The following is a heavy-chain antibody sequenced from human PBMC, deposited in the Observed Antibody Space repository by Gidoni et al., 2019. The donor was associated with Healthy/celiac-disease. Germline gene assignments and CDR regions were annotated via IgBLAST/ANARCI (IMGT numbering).Heavy chain of an antibody. Sequence: QVQLVQSGAEVKKPGASVTVSCKASGYTFTGYDMPWVRQAPGQGLEWRGWINPNSGGATYAQKFQCRVTMTRNTSISTAYMELSRLRSDDTAVYYCARGILIVGATGYYYGMDVWGQGTTVTVSS. CDR2: INPNSGGA. CDR1: GYTFTGYD. J-gene: IGHJ6*02. V-gene: IGHV1-2*02. D-gene: IGHD1-26*01. CDR3: ARGILIVGATGYYYGMDV.